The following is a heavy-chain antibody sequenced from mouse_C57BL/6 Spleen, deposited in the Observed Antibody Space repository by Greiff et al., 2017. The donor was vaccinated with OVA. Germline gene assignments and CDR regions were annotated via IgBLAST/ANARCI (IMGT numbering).Heavy chain of an antibody. D-gene: IGHD3-2*02. Sequence: QVQLQQSGPELVKPGASVKISCKASGYAFSSSWMNWVKQRPGKGLEWIGRIYPGDGDTNYNGKFKGKATLTADKSSSTAYMQLSSLTSEDSAVYVCARCGQLSPYAMDYWGQGTSVTVSS. CDR1: GYAFSSSW. V-gene: IGHV1-82*01. CDR2: IYPGDGDT. CDR3: ARCGQLSPYAMDY. J-gene: IGHJ4*01.